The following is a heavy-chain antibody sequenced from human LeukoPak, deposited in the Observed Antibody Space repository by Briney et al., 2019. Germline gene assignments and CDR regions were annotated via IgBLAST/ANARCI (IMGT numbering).Heavy chain of an antibody. J-gene: IGHJ6*03. D-gene: IGHD3-22*01. Sequence: PSETLSLTCAVYGGSFSGYHWTWISHSPGKGLEWIVDINPSGSTYRNPSLKSRLTISVDTSKNQFSLKLRSVTAADTAVYYCARGRHDITMIVVVMTSVSYYLDVWGKGTTVTVS. CDR3: ARGRHDITMIVVVMTSVSYYLDV. V-gene: IGHV4-34*01. CDR1: GGSFSGYH. CDR2: INPSGST.